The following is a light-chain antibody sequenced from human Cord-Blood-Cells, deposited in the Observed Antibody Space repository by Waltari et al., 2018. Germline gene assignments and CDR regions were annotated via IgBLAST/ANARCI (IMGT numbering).Light chain of an antibody. Sequence: QSALTQPASVSGSPGQSITISCTGTSSDVGSYHLVSWYQQHPGKAPKLMIYEGSKRPSGVSNRFSGSKSGNTASLTISGLQAEDEADYYCCSYAGSSTWVFGGETKLTVL. CDR1: SSDVGSYHL. CDR2: EGS. J-gene: IGLJ3*02. CDR3: CSYAGSSTWV. V-gene: IGLV2-23*01.